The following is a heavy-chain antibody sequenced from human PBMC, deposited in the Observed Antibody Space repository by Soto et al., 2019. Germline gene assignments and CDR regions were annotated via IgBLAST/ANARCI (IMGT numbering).Heavy chain of an antibody. Sequence: GGSLRLSCAASGFTFSDYYMSWIRQAPGKGLEWVSYISSSSSYTNYADSVKGRFTISRDNAKNSLYLQMNSLRAEDTAVYYCATYITGTTNWFDPWGQGTLVTVSS. D-gene: IGHD1-7*01. V-gene: IGHV3-11*06. CDR3: ATYITGTTNWFDP. J-gene: IGHJ5*02. CDR2: ISSSSSYT. CDR1: GFTFSDYY.